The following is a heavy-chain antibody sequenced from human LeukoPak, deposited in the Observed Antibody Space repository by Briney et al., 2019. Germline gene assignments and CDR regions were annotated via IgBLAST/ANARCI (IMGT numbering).Heavy chain of an antibody. CDR3: ARDRRPYGDHSLDY. V-gene: IGHV3-66*02. CDR1: GFTVSSNY. Sequence: GGSLRLSCAASGFTVSSNYMSWVRQAPGKGLEWVSVIYSGGSTYYADSVKGRFTISRDNSKNTLYLQMNSLRAEDTAVYYCARDRRPYGDHSLDYWGQGTLVTVSS. D-gene: IGHD4-17*01. CDR2: IYSGGST. J-gene: IGHJ4*02.